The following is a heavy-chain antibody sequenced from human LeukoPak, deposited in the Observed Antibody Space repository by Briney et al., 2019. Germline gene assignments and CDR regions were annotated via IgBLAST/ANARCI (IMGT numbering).Heavy chain of an antibody. CDR1: GFTFSSYS. CDR2: ISSSSSYI. D-gene: IGHD2-2*01. J-gene: IGHJ4*02. V-gene: IGHV3-21*01. CDR3: ARDSSKYCSSTSCYAGMDY. Sequence: GGSLRLSCAASGFTFSSYSMNWVRQAPGKWLEWVSSISSSSSYICYADSVKGRFTISRDNAKNSLYLQMNSLRADDTAVFYCARDSSKYCSSTSCYAGMDYWGQGALVTVSS.